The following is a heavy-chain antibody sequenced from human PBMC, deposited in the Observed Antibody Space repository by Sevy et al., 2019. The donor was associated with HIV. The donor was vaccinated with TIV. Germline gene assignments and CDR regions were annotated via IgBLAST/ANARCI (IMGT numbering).Heavy chain of an antibody. D-gene: IGHD3-22*01. CDR2: ISSSGSTI. CDR3: ARGYYDSSGYLDAFDI. Sequence: GGSLRLSCAASGFTFSDYYMSWIRQAPGKGLEWVSYISSSGSTIYYADSVKGRFTISRDNAKKALSLQMNSLRAEDTAVYYCARGYYDSSGYLDAFDIWGQGTMVTVSS. J-gene: IGHJ3*02. CDR1: GFTFSDYY. V-gene: IGHV3-11*01.